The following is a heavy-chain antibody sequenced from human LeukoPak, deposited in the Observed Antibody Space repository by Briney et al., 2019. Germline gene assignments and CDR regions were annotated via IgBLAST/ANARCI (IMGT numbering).Heavy chain of an antibody. CDR1: GYSLTNHY. CDR2: VLHTGST. CDR3: ARGPAAVHP. J-gene: IGHJ5*02. D-gene: IGHD6-13*01. V-gene: IGHV4-34*12. Sequence: SETLSLTYAVHGYSLTNHYWIWIRQPPGKGLEWIAEVLHTGSTNCNPSFKSRVTVSVDTSKNQFFLSLTSFSAADTAVYYCARGPAAVHPWGRGILVTVSS.